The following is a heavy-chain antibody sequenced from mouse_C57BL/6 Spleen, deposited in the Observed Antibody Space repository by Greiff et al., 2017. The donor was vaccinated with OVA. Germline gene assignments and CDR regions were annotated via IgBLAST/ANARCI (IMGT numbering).Heavy chain of an antibody. D-gene: IGHD1-1*01. CDR1: GYSFTGYY. J-gene: IGHJ4*01. CDR3: ARLLRNAMDY. Sequence: EVQLQESGPELVKPGASVKISCKASGYSFTGYYMNWVKQSPEKSLEWIGEINPSTGGTTYNQKFKAKATLTVDKSSSTAYMQLKSLTSEDSAVYYCARLLRNAMDYWGQGTSVTVSS. CDR2: INPSTGGT. V-gene: IGHV1-42*01.